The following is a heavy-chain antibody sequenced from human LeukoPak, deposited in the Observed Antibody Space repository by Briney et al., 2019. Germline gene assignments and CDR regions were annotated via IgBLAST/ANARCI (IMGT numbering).Heavy chain of an antibody. D-gene: IGHD2-2*01. CDR1: GYTFTSYD. CDR3: ARAMCSSTSCYGYSYGYVWFDP. CDR2: MNPNSGNT. V-gene: IGHV1-8*03. Sequence: ASVKVSCKASGYTFTSYDINWVRQATGQGLEWMGWMNPNSGNTGYAQKFQGRVTITRNTSISTAYMELSSLRSEDTAVYYCARAMCSSTSCYGYSYGYVWFDPWAREPWSPSPQ. J-gene: IGHJ5*02.